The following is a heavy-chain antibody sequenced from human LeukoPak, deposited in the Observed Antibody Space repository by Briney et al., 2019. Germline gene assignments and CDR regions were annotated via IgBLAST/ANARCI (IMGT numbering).Heavy chain of an antibody. Sequence: ASVTVSCKASGYTFTDYYIHWVRQAPGQGLEWMGWINPKSGVTNYAQKSQGWVTMTRDTSISTAYMELSRLTSDDTAVYYCARDGPTTAVPFDYWGQGTLVSVSS. CDR1: GYTFTDYY. CDR2: INPKSGVT. CDR3: ARDGPTTAVPFDY. V-gene: IGHV1-2*04. D-gene: IGHD4-23*01. J-gene: IGHJ4*02.